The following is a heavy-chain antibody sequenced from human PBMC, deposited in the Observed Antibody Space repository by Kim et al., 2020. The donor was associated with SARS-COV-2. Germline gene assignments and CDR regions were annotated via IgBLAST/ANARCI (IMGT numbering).Heavy chain of an antibody. J-gene: IGHJ4*02. Sequence: ASVKVSCKASGYTFTSYGISWVRQAPGQGLEWMGWISAYNGNTNYAQKLQGRVTMTTDTSTSTAYMELRSLRSDDTAVYYCARLVSGYCSSTSCYGDDYWGQGTLVTVSS. CDR3: ARLVSGYCSSTSCYGDDY. CDR1: GYTFTSYG. CDR2: ISAYNGNT. D-gene: IGHD2-2*01. V-gene: IGHV1-18*01.